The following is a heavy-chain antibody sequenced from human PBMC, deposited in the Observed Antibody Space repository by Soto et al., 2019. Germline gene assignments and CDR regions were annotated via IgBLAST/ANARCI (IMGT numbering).Heavy chain of an antibody. D-gene: IGHD7-27*01. CDR2: ISSGSNT. CDR3: AKASATGKSDGMDV. J-gene: IGHJ6*02. V-gene: IGHV3-23*01. CDR1: GCPFSSYA. Sequence: EVQLLESGGGLVQPGGSLRLSCVASGCPFSSYAMSWVRQTPGRGLECVSSISSGSNTYYTDSVRGRFTISRDNSKNSLYLQMSSLRADDTALYYCAKASATGKSDGMDVWGHGTTLSVSS.